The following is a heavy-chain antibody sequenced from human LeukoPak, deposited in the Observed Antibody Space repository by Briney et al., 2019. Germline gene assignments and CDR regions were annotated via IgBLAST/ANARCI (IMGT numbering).Heavy chain of an antibody. V-gene: IGHV1-18*01. Sequence: ASVKVSCKASGYTFTSYGISWVRQAPGQGLEWMGWISTYNGHTNYARKVQGRVTMTTDTSTSTAYMELRSLRSDDTAVYYCARDVPPDDYSDSPPLGMDVWGQGTTVTVSS. CDR2: ISTYNGHT. CDR1: GYTFTSYG. J-gene: IGHJ6*02. CDR3: ARDVPPDDYSDSPPLGMDV. D-gene: IGHD4-11*01.